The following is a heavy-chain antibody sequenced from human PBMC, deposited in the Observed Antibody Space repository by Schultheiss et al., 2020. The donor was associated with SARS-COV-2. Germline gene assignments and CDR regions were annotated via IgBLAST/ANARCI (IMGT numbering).Heavy chain of an antibody. CDR2: ISGSGGST. CDR3: ARDRGSGWSRYFDY. V-gene: IGHV3-23*01. CDR1: GFTFSSYA. Sequence: GGSLRLSCAASGFTFSSYAMSWVRQAPGKGLEWVSAISGSGGSTYYADSVKGRFTISRDNSKNTLYLQMNSLRAEDTAVYYCARDRGSGWSRYFDYWGQGTLVTVSS. D-gene: IGHD6-19*01. J-gene: IGHJ4*02.